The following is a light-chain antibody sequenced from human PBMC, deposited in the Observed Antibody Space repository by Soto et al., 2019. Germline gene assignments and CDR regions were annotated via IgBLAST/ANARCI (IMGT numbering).Light chain of an antibody. CDR1: IVDMGSYNR. J-gene: IGLJ1*01. V-gene: IGLV2-14*01. CDR2: EVT. Sequence: QSVPTQPASLSGSPDPSITISCTGTIVDMGSYNRVSWYQQHPGKAPKLIIYEVTDRPSGVSNRFSGSKSGNTASLTISGLQAEDEAEYYCSSYTNINTRACVYGTGTKVTV. CDR3: SSYTNINTRACV.